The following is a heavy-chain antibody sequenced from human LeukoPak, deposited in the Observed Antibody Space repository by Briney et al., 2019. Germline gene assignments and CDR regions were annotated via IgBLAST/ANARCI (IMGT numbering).Heavy chain of an antibody. V-gene: IGHV3-33*08. CDR1: GFTFSSYG. J-gene: IGHJ3*02. CDR2: IWYDGSNK. CDR3: ARDVRTEYCSGGSCSNAFDI. Sequence: PGRSLRLSCAASGFTFSSYGMHWVRQAPGKGLEWVAVIWYDGSNKYYADSVKGRFTISRDNSKNTLYLQMNSLRAEDTAVYYCARDVRTEYCSGGSCSNAFDIWGQGTMVTVSS. D-gene: IGHD2-15*01.